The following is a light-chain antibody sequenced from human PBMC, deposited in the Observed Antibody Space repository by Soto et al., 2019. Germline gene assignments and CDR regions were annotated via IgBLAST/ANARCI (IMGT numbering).Light chain of an antibody. J-gene: IGKJ1*01. Sequence: ELVLTQSPATLSLYQGERATLSCRASQSVSSYLAWYQQKPGQAPRLLIYDASNRATGIPARFSGSGSGTDFTLTISSLEPEDFAVYYCQQRSNWWTFGQGTKVDIK. CDR2: DAS. CDR3: QQRSNWWT. V-gene: IGKV3-11*01. CDR1: QSVSSY.